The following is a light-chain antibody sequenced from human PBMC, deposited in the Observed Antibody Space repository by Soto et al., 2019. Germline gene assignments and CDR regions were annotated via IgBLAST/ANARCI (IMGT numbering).Light chain of an antibody. CDR3: QQYGGSPST. CDR1: QSVSSSY. V-gene: IGKV3-20*01. J-gene: IGKJ2*02. CDR2: GAS. Sequence: EIVLTQSPGTLSLSPGERATLSCRASQSVSSSYLAWYQQKPGQAPRLLIYGASSRATGIPDRFSGSGSGTDFTLTISRLEPEDFAVYYCQQYGGSPSTFGQGTKLDIK.